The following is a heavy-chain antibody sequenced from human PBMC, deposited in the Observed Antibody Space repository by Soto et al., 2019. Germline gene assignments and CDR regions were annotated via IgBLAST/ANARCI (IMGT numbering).Heavy chain of an antibody. CDR3: ARGQTATTTRSGD. Sequence: AGTLSLTCAVSGFSFSSFALTWVCKPQGPGQDRVSFISAGGGTTDYADSAKGRVTISRDKSKNTLYLQMNSLTADDTAVYYCARGQTATTTRSGDWGQGTLVTVSS. V-gene: IGHV3-23*01. CDR1: GFSFSSFA. CDR2: ISAGGGTT. J-gene: IGHJ4*01. D-gene: IGHD1-1*01.